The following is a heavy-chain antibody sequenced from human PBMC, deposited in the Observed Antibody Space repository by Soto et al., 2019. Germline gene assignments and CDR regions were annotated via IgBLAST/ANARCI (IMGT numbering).Heavy chain of an antibody. CDR3: ARGPRVVVVAAHYNWFDP. V-gene: IGHV1-69*13. CDR2: IIPIFGTA. Sequence: GASVKVSCKASGGTFSSYAISWVRQAPGQGLEWMGGIIPIFGTANYAQKFQGRVTITADESTSTAYMELSSLRSEDTAVYYCARGPRVVVVAAHYNWFDPWGQGTLVTVSS. CDR1: GGTFSSYA. D-gene: IGHD2-15*01. J-gene: IGHJ5*02.